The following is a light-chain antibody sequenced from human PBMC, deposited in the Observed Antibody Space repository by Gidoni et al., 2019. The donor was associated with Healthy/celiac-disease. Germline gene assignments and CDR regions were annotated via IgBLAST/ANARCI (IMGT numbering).Light chain of an antibody. Sequence: IVLTPSPGTLSLSPGERATLSCRASQSVSSSYLAWHQQKPGQAPRLLIDGASSRATGIPDRFSGSGSGTDFTLTSSRLEHEDVAVYYWQQYGSSSLTFGGGTKVEIK. V-gene: IGKV3-20*01. CDR2: GAS. J-gene: IGKJ4*01. CDR1: QSVSSSY. CDR3: QQYGSSSLT.